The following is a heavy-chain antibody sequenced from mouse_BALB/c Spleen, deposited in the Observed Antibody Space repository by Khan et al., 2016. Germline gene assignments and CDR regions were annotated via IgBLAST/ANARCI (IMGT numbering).Heavy chain of an antibody. CDR2: INNSTGEP. J-gene: IGHJ4*01. CDR3: ARPPYFSYTLDY. V-gene: IGHV9-3-1*01. Sequence: QVQLQQSGPELKKPGETVKISCKASGYTFTSYGMNWVKQSPGKALKWMGWINNSTGEPTYDDDFKGRFAFYLETSASTAYLQINNLKNEDTATEYCARPPYFSYTLDYWGQGTAVTVSS. D-gene: IGHD2-10*01. CDR1: GYTFTSYG.